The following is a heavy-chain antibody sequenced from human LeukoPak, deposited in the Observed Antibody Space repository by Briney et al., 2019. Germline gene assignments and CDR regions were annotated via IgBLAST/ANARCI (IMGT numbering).Heavy chain of an antibody. CDR1: GFTVSSNY. CDR2: IYGGGST. J-gene: IGHJ4*02. D-gene: IGHD4-17*01. CDR3: LSDGVTTEFDY. Sequence: GGSLRLSCAASGFTVSSNYMGWVRQAPGKGLEWVSVIYGGGSTYYADSVKGRFTISRDNSKNTLYLQMNSLRAEDTAVYYCLSDGVTTEFDYWGQGTLVTVSS. V-gene: IGHV3-53*01.